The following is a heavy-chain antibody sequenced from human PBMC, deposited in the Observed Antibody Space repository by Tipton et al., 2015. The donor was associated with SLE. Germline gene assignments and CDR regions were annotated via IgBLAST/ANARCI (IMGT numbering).Heavy chain of an antibody. CDR2: ISSSGSTI. J-gene: IGHJ3*02. CDR1: GFTFSSYE. V-gene: IGHV3-48*03. CDR3: AREGIAAAGHDAFDI. Sequence: SLRLSCAASGFTFSSYEMNWVRQAPGKGLEWVSYISSSGSTIYYADSVKGRFTISRDNAKNSLYLQMNSLRAEDTAVYYCAREGIAAAGHDAFDIWGQGTMVTVSS. D-gene: IGHD6-13*01.